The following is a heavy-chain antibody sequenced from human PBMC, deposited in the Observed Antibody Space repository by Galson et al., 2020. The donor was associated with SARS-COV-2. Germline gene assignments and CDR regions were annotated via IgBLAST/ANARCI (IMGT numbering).Heavy chain of an antibody. V-gene: IGHV4-39*01. J-gene: IGHJ4*02. CDR3: ARRGYTNGYIDY. Sequence: SETLSLTCTVSGGSISTSYYYWDCMRQSPGKGLEWIGSVFYSGSTYSHPSLKSRVTMSVDTSKNEFSLKLSSVTAADTAVYYCARRGYTNGYIDYWGQGTLVTVSS. D-gene: IGHD2-8*01. CDR1: GGSISTSYYY. CDR2: VFYSGST.